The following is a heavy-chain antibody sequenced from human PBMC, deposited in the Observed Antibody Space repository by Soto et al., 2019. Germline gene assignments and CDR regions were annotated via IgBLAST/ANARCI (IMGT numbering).Heavy chain of an antibody. CDR2: IYYSGST. CDR1: GGSISSGGYY. Sequence: PSETLSLTCTVSGGSISSGGYYWSWIRQHPGKGLEWIGYIYYSGSTYYNPSLKSRVTISVDTSKNQFSLKLSSVTAADTAVYYCARDSGVNYYGSGSYYSGSGGMDVWGQGTTVTVSS. D-gene: IGHD3-10*01. CDR3: ARDSGVNYYGSGSYYSGSGGMDV. J-gene: IGHJ6*02. V-gene: IGHV4-31*03.